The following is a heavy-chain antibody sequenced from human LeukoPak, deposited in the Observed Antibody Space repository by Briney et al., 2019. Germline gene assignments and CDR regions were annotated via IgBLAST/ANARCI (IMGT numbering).Heavy chain of an antibody. CDR2: INSDGTGT. CDR3: TRALGSSTTNRYMDV. CDR1: GFTFSSHW. V-gene: IGHV3-74*01. J-gene: IGHJ6*03. Sequence: GGSLRLSCAASGFTFSSHWMHWVRQAPGKGLVWVSRINSDGTGTNYADSVKGRFTISRDNAKNTLYLQMNSLRAEDTAVYYCTRALGSSTTNRYMDVWGKGTTVTVSS. D-gene: IGHD2-2*01.